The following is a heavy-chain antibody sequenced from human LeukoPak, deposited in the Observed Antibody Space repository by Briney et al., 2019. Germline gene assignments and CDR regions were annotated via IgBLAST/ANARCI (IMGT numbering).Heavy chain of an antibody. V-gene: IGHV3-7*04. CDR1: GFTFSSYW. Sequence: GGSLSLSCAASGFTFSSYWIGWVRQDPGKWLECVAKIKQDGSQKFYVDSVKGRFTISRDNAKNSLYLQMNSLRAEDTAVYSCARDWNYYDNSGFYGEYWVQATLVTVSS. D-gene: IGHD3-22*01. CDR2: IKQDGSQK. CDR3: ARDWNYYDNSGFYGEY. J-gene: IGHJ4*02.